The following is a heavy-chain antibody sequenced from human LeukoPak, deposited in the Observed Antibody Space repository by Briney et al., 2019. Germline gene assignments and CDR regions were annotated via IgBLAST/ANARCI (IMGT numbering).Heavy chain of an antibody. Sequence: PSETLSLTCDVYGGSFSGYYWSWIRQPPGKGLEWIGEINHSGSTNYNPSLKSRDTISVHTSTNQFSLKLSSMTAAYTAVYYCARVGWRTRVLMAYAIRRGNWFDPWGQGTLVTVSS. D-gene: IGHD2-8*01. CDR1: GGSFSGYY. V-gene: IGHV4-34*01. CDR2: INHSGST. CDR3: ARVGWRTRVLMAYAIRRGNWFDP. J-gene: IGHJ5*02.